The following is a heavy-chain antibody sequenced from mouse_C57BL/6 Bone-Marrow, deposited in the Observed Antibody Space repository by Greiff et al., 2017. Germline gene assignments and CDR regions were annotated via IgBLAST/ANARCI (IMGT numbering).Heavy chain of an antibody. Sequence: QVQLQQSGAELVRPGASVTLSCKASGYTFTDYEMHWVKQTPVHGLEWIGAIDPETGGTAYNQKFKGKAILTADKSSSTAYMELRSLNSEDSAFYYCTRRDGYPWYFDVWGTGTTVTVSA. V-gene: IGHV1-15*01. CDR2: IDPETGGT. J-gene: IGHJ1*03. CDR3: TRRDGYPWYFDV. CDR1: GYTFTDYE. D-gene: IGHD2-3*01.